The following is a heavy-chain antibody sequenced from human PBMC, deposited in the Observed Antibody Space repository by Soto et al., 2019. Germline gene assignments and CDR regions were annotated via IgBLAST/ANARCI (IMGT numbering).Heavy chain of an antibody. J-gene: IGHJ3*02. CDR2: IYYSGSA. Sequence: SETLSLTCTVSGGSVSSGAYYWTWIRQRPGKGLEWIGYIYYSGSAYYSPSLKSRLSISLDTSKNQFSLRLSSVTAADTAMYYCARARLRAVYAFDIWGQGTMVTVSS. CDR3: ARARLRAVYAFDI. CDR1: GGSVSSGAYY. V-gene: IGHV4-31*03. D-gene: IGHD5-12*01.